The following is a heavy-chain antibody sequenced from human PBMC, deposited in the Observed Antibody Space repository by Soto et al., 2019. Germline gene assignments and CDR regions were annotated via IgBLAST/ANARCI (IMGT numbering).Heavy chain of an antibody. D-gene: IGHD3-10*01. CDR2: IYYSGST. V-gene: IGHV4-59*01. J-gene: IGHJ4*02. CDR1: GDSISSYY. CDR3: ARARGGYFHY. Sequence: QVQLQESGPGLVKPSETLSLTCTVSGDSISSYYWSWIRQPPGKGLEWIGYIYYSGSTNYNPSLKCRVTISVDTSKNQFSLKLSSVTAADTAVYYCARARGGYFHYWGQGTLVTVSS.